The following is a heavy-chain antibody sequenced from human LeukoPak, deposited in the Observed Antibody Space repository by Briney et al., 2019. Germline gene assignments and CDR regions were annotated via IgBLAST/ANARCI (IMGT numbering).Heavy chain of an antibody. CDR1: GGTFISYA. V-gene: IGHV1-69*13. CDR3: AIADTSGSYKY. CDR2: IIPIFGTA. D-gene: IGHD1-26*01. Sequence: SVKVSRMASGGTFISYAISWVRQAPGQGLEWMGGIIPIFGTANYEQKFQGRVTITADESTSTAYMELSSLRSEDTAVYYGAIADTSGSYKYWGQGTLVTVSS. J-gene: IGHJ4*02.